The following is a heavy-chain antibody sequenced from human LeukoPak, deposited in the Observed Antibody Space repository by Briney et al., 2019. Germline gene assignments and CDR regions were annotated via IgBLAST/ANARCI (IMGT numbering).Heavy chain of an antibody. CDR1: GFTFSEAW. Sequence: GRSLRLSCAASGFTFSEAWMHWVRQAPGKGLVWVSRINNDGSTTRYADSVKGRFAISRDNAKNTLYLQMNSLRAEDTAVYYCARVSGPGMNEYFHLWGQGNLVTVSS. CDR3: ARVSGPGMNEYFHL. V-gene: IGHV3-74*01. D-gene: IGHD3-10*01. CDR2: INNDGSTT. J-gene: IGHJ1*01.